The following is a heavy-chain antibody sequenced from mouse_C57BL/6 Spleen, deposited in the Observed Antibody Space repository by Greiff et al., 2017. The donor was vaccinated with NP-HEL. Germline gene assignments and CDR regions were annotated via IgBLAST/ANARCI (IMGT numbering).Heavy chain of an antibody. CDR3: ARRRGPYYYGSSSPYYFDY. V-gene: IGHV1-18*01. CDR1: GYTFTDYN. CDR2: INPNNGGT. D-gene: IGHD1-1*01. Sequence: VQLQQSGPELVKPGASVKIPCKASGYTFTDYNMDWVKQSHGKSLEWIGDINPNNGGTIYNQKFKGKATLTVDKSSSTAYMELRSLTSEDTAVYYCARRRGPYYYGSSSPYYFDYWGQGTTLTVSS. J-gene: IGHJ2*01.